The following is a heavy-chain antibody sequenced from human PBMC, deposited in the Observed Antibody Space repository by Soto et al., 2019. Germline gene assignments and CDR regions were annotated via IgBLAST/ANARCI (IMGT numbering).Heavy chain of an antibody. CDR3: AKDPLYSNDAFDI. J-gene: IGHJ3*02. CDR1: GFTFSSYS. D-gene: IGHD4-4*01. CDR2: ISGSGGST. V-gene: IGHV3-23*01. Sequence: GGSLRLSCAASGFTFSSYSMSWVRQAPGKGLEWVAAISGSGGSTYYADSVKGRFTISRDKSKNTMYLQMNSLRADDTAVYYCAKDPLYSNDAFDIWGQGTMVTVSS.